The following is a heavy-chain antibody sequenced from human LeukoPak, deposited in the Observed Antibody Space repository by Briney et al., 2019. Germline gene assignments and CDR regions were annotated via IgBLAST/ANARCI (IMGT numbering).Heavy chain of an antibody. CDR1: GFTVSSNY. V-gene: IGHV3-23*01. CDR2: ISGSGGST. CDR3: AKWDPGSGYYYFQH. J-gene: IGHJ1*01. D-gene: IGHD3-22*01. Sequence: PGGSLRLSCAASGFTVSSNYMSWVRQAPGKGLEWVSAISGSGGSTYYADSVKGRFTISRDNSKNTLYLQMNSLRAEDTAVYYCAKWDPGSGYYYFQHWGQGTLVTVSS.